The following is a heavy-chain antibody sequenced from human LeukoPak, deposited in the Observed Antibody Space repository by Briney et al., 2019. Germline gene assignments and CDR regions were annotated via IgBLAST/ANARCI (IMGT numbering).Heavy chain of an antibody. V-gene: IGHV3-33*01. J-gene: IGHJ4*02. CDR2: IWYDGSNK. CDR1: GFTFSSYG. Sequence: GGSLRLSCAASGFTFSSYGMHWVRQAPGKGLEWVAVIWYDGSNKYYADSVKGRFTISRGNSKNTLYLQMNSLRAEDTAVYYCARSDGYDSLFDYWGQGTLVTVSS. CDR3: ARSDGYDSLFDY. D-gene: IGHD5-12*01.